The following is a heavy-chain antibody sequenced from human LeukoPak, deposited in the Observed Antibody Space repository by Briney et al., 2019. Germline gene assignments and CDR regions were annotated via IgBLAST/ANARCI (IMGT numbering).Heavy chain of an antibody. Sequence: PGGSLRLSCATSGFTFSSYAMTWVRQTPGTGLEWVSGISGSGATTYYADSVKGRFTISRDNSKNTLYLQMNSLRAEDTAIYYCAKVQKTTVPDYWGQGTLVTVSS. V-gene: IGHV3-23*01. CDR1: GFTFSSYA. D-gene: IGHD4-17*01. J-gene: IGHJ4*02. CDR3: AKVQKTTVPDY. CDR2: ISGSGATT.